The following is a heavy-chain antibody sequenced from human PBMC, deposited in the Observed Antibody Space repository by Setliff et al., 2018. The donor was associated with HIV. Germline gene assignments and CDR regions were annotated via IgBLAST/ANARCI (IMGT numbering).Heavy chain of an antibody. CDR1: GGSFSGYY. Sequence: SETLSLTCAVYGGSFSGYYWNWIRQPPGKGLEWIGEINNSGSTNYNPSLKSRVTISVDTSKNQFSLKLSSVTAADTAVYDCARDPRAPRYCSGGSCYSQRRSFDIWGQGTMVTVSS. CDR3: ARDPRAPRYCSGGSCYSQRRSFDI. V-gene: IGHV4-34*01. CDR2: INNSGST. D-gene: IGHD2-15*01. J-gene: IGHJ3*02.